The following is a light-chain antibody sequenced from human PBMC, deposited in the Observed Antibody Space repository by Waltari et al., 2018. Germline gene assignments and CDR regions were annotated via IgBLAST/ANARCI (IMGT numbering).Light chain of an antibody. J-gene: IGLJ2*01. CDR3: QSYDSSLSGS. CDR1: SSNIGAGYD. CDR2: GTS. Sequence: QSVLTQPPSVSGAPGQRVTISCTGSSSNIGAGYDVHWYQQLPGTAPNLLIFGTSNRPSGVPDRVAGSKSGTSASLAITGLQAEDEADYYCQSYDSSLSGSFGGGTKLTVL. V-gene: IGLV1-40*01.